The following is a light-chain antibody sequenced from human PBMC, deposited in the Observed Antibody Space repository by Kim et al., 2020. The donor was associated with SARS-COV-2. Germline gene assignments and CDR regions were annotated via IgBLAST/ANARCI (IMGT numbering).Light chain of an antibody. V-gene: IGKV3-20*01. CDR3: QQYVAPWT. CDR1: QSVSSRY. CDR2: GAS. Sequence: EIVLTQSPGTLSLSPGERATLSCRASQSVSSRYLAWYQQKPGQAPRLLVHGASSRATGIPDRFSGSGSGTDFTLTISRLEPEDFAVYYCQQYVAPWTFGQGTKVDIK. J-gene: IGKJ1*01.